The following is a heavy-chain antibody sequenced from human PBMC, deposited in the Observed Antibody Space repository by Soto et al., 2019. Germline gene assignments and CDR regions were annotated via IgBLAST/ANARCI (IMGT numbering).Heavy chain of an antibody. CDR1: GGSISSGGYS. J-gene: IGHJ5*02. D-gene: IGHD3-22*01. V-gene: IGHV4-30-2*01. CDR3: ARALGSSGFHGWLDP. CDR2: MYHSGST. Sequence: SETLSLTCAVSGGSISSGGYSWSWIRQPPGKGLEWIGYMYHSGSTYYNPSLKSRVTISIDRSKNQFSLILSSVTAADTAIYYCARALGSSGFHGWLDPWGQGTLVTVSS.